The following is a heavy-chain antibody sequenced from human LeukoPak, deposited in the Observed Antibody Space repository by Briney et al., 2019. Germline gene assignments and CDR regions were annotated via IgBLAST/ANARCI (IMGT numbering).Heavy chain of an antibody. CDR3: AKGPIVDYMDV. CDR2: ISWNSGSI. J-gene: IGHJ6*03. D-gene: IGHD1-26*01. CDR1: GFSFDDYA. Sequence: GGSLRLSCAASGFSFDDYAMHWVRPAPRRGLEGVSGISWNSGSIGYADSVKGRFTISRDNAKNSLYLQMNSLRAEDTALYYCAKGPIVDYMDVWGKGTTVTISS. V-gene: IGHV3-9*01.